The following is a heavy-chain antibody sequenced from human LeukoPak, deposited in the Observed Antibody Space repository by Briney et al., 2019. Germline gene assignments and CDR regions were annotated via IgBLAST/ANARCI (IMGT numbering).Heavy chain of an antibody. Sequence: GGSLRLSCAVSGITLSNYGMSWVRQAPGKGLEWVAGISDSGGRTNYADSVKGRSTISRDNPKNTLYLQMNSLRAEDTAMYFCAKRGVVIRVILVGFHKEAYYFDSWGQGALVTVSS. D-gene: IGHD3-22*01. CDR2: ISDSGGRT. V-gene: IGHV3-23*01. J-gene: IGHJ4*02. CDR1: GITLSNYG. CDR3: AKRGVVIRVILVGFHKEAYYFDS.